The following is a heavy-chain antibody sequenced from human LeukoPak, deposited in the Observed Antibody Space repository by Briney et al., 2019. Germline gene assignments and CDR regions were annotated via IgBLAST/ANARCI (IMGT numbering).Heavy chain of an antibody. D-gene: IGHD3-22*01. V-gene: IGHV3-30-3*01. Sequence: GGSLRLSCAASGLTFSSYAMHWVRQAPGKGLEWVAVISYDGSNKYYADSVKGRFTISRDNSKNTLYLQMNSLRAEDTAVYYCARGRYDSSGYLDYWGQGTLVTVSS. CDR1: GLTFSSYA. CDR2: ISYDGSNK. CDR3: ARGRYDSSGYLDY. J-gene: IGHJ4*02.